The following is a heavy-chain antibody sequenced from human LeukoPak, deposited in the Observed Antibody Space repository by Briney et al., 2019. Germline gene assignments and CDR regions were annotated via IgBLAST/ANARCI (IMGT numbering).Heavy chain of an antibody. Sequence: SETLSLTCTVSGGSISSYYWSWIRQPAGKGLEWIGRIYYSGSTYYNPSLKSRVTISVDTSKNQFSLKLSSVTAADTAVYYCASNGGSYYEMDYWGQGTLVTVSS. CDR1: GGSISSYY. V-gene: IGHV4-59*05. J-gene: IGHJ4*02. CDR2: IYYSGST. D-gene: IGHD1-26*01. CDR3: ASNGGSYYEMDY.